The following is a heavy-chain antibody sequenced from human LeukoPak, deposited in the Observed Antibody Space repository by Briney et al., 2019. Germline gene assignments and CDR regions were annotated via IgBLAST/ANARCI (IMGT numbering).Heavy chain of an antibody. Sequence: GGSLRLSCAASRFTFTKHWMSWVRQTKDKGLECVAKIREDGGEKHYVDSVKGRFTISRDNAKNSLYLQMNSLRVDDTAVYYCARDYRGGWNDYWGQGTLVTVSS. CDR1: RFTFTKHW. D-gene: IGHD1-26*01. J-gene: IGHJ4*02. V-gene: IGHV3-7*01. CDR2: IREDGGEK. CDR3: ARDYRGGWNDY.